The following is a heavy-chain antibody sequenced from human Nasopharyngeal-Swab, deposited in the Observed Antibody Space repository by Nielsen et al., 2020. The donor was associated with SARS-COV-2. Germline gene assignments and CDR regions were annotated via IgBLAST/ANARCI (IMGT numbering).Heavy chain of an antibody. CDR2: ISELGSGI. D-gene: IGHD3-16*02. CDR1: GFSITTYC. V-gene: IGHV3-23*01. Sequence: GESLKISCAASGFSITTYCMTWVRQAPGKGLEWVSSISELGSGIYYADSVWGRFSISRDTSKNTVYLQMNTLRADDTALYFCTRGLTGHIVQWNPSPYWGQGTLVTVSS. J-gene: IGHJ4*02. CDR3: TRGLTGHIVQWNPSPY.